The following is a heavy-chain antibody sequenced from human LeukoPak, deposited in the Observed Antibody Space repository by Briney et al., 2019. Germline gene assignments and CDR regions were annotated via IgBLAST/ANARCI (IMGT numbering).Heavy chain of an antibody. V-gene: IGHV3-23*01. D-gene: IGHD3-9*01. CDR1: GFTFGSYA. Sequence: GGSLRLSCAASGFTFGSYAMSWVRQAPGKGLEWVSAISGSGGSTYYADSVKGRFTISRDNSKNTLYLQMNSLRAEDTAVYYCAKEDGDILTGYYRGRDFDYWGQGTLVTVSS. J-gene: IGHJ4*02. CDR3: AKEDGDILTGYYRGRDFDY. CDR2: ISGSGGST.